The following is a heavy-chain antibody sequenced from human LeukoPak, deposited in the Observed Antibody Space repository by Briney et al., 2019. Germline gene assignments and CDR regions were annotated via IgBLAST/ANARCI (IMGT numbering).Heavy chain of an antibody. J-gene: IGHJ6*02. V-gene: IGHV1-69*04. CDR2: IIPIFGIA. D-gene: IGHD2-2*01. CDR1: GGTFSSYA. Sequence: LVKVSCKASGGTFSSYAISWVRQAPGQGLEWMGRIIPIFGIANYAQKFQGRVTITADKSTSTAYMELSSLRSEDTAVYYCARVNRYCSSTSCGMDYGMDVWGQGTTVTVSS. CDR3: ARVNRYCSSTSCGMDYGMDV.